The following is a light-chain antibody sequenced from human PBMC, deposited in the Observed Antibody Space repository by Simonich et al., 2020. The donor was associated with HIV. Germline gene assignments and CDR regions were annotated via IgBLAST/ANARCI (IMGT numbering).Light chain of an antibody. CDR2: DVS. Sequence: QSALTQPASVSGSPGQSITISCTGSSSDVGGYNYVSWYQQHPGKAPKLMIYDVSNLPSGVSNRFSCSKSGNTASLTISGLQAEDEADYYCSSYTSSTTLVVFGGGTKVTVL. V-gene: IGLV2-14*03. CDR1: SSDVGGYNY. CDR3: SSYTSSTTLVV. J-gene: IGLJ3*02.